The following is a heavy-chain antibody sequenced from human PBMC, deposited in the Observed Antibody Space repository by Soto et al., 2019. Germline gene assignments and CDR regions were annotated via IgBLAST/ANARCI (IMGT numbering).Heavy chain of an antibody. Sequence: PGGSLRLSCAASGFTVSSNYMSWVRQAPGKGLEWVSVIYSGGSTYYADSVKGRFTISRDNSKNTLYLQMNSLRAEDTAVYYCARAQWELPNLYYFDYWGQGTLVTVSS. CDR3: ARAQWELPNLYYFDY. CDR2: IYSGGST. J-gene: IGHJ4*02. D-gene: IGHD1-26*01. V-gene: IGHV3-53*01. CDR1: GFTVSSNY.